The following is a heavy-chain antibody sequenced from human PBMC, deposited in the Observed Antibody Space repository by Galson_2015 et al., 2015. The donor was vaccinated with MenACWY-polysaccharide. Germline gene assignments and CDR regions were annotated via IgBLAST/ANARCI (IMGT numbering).Heavy chain of an antibody. Sequence: SVKVSCKASGYSFTKYVMYWLRQAPGQRLEYMGWINTGSGNTKVSQKFQDRVTITGDTSTNSVFLELSSLKSEDTAVYYCARDYAALSVVVLPGFYFDPWGQGTLVTVS. CDR1: GYSFTKYV. CDR3: ARDYAALSVVVLPGFYFDP. CDR2: INTGSGNT. V-gene: IGHV1-3*04. J-gene: IGHJ5*02. D-gene: IGHD2-2*01.